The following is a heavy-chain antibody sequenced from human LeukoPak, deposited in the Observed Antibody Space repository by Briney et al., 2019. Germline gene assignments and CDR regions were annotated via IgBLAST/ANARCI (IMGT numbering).Heavy chain of an antibody. V-gene: IGHV3-23*01. D-gene: IGHD3-16*01. CDR2: ISGSGGST. J-gene: IGHJ5*02. CDR1: GFTFSSYA. Sequence: GGSLRLSCAASGFTFSSYAMSWVRQAPGKGLEWVSAISGSGGSTYYADSVKGRFTISRDNSKNTLYLQMNSLRAEDTAVYYCAKDRVWGSSPTQWFDPWGQGTLVTVSS. CDR3: AKDRVWGSSPTQWFDP.